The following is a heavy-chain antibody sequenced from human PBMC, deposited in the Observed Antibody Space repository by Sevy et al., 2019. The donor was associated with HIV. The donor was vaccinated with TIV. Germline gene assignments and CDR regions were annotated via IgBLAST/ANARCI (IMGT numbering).Heavy chain of an antibody. D-gene: IGHD3-3*01. CDR3: ARGDYDFWSGSNRDALPLGY. V-gene: IGHV3-48*01. CDR1: GFTFSSYS. CDR2: ISSSSSTI. Sequence: GGSLRLSCAASGFTFSSYSMNWVRQAPGKGLEWVSYISSSSSTIYYADSVKGRFTISRDNAKNSLYLQMNSLRAEDTAVYYCARGDYDFWSGSNRDALPLGYWGQGTLVTVS. J-gene: IGHJ4*02.